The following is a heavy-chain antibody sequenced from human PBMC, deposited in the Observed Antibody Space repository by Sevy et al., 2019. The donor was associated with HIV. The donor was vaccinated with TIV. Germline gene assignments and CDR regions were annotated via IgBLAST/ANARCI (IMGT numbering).Heavy chain of an antibody. CDR2: INPNSGGT. V-gene: IGHV1-2*02. CDR3: ARAGWYGYYYDSSGAHFDY. D-gene: IGHD3-22*01. J-gene: IGHJ4*02. CDR1: GYTFTGYY. Sequence: ASVKVSCKASGYTFTGYYMHWVRQAPGQGLEWMGWINPNSGGTNYAQKFQGRVTMTRDTSISTAYMELSRLRSDDTAVYSCARAGWYGYYYDSSGAHFDYWGQGTLVTVSS.